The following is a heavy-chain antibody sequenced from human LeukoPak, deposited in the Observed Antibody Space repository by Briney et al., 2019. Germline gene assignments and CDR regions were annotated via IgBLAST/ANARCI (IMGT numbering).Heavy chain of an antibody. V-gene: IGHV3-23*01. J-gene: IGHJ6*02. CDR3: ASTGTTLIYYYYGMDV. CDR2: ISGSGTST. CDR1: GFTFSTYA. D-gene: IGHD1-1*01. Sequence: GGSLRLSCTASGFTFSTYAMSWVRQAPGKGLEWVSSISGSGTSTYSADSVKGRLTISRDNSKSTLYLQMNSLRAEDTAVYYCASTGTTLIYYYYGMDVWGQGTTVTVSS.